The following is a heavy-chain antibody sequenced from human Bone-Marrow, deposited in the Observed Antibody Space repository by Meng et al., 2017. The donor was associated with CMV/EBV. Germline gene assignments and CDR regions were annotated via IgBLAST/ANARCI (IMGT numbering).Heavy chain of an antibody. CDR3: AREQGYRITTDYYYGMDV. J-gene: IGHJ6*02. CDR2: ISSSSGYI. D-gene: IGHD4-11*01. V-gene: IGHV3-21*01. Sequence: GESLKISCAASGFTFDNYDMRWVRQAPGKGLEWVSCISSSSGYIFYADSVKGRFTISRDNAKNSLYLQMNSLRAEDTAVYYCAREQGYRITTDYYYGMDVWGQGTTVTVSS. CDR1: GFTFDNYD.